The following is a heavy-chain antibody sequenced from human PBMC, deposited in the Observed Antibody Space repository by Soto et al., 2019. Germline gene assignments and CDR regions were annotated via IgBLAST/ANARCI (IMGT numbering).Heavy chain of an antibody. J-gene: IGHJ5*01. CDR1: GGTFSSYA. D-gene: IGHD3-10*01. CDR2: IIPIFGTA. Sequence: ASVKVSCKASGGTFSSYAISWVRQAPGQGLEWMGGIIPIFGTANYAQKFQGRVTITADESTSTAYMELSSLRSEDTAVYYCARDGGEWQGFDSWGQGIRVTVSS. CDR3: ARDGGEWQGFDS. V-gene: IGHV1-69*13.